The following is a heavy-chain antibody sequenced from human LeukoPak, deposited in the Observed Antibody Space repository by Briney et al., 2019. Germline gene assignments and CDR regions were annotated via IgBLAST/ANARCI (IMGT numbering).Heavy chain of an antibody. J-gene: IGHJ3*02. Sequence: GGSLRLSCTASGFTFSSYAMSWVRQAPGKGLEWVVFIRRKANGGTTEYAASVKGRFTISRDDSKSIAYLQMNSLKTEDTAVYYCTRDSRHLDRAFDIWGQGTMVTISS. CDR3: TRDSRHLDRAFDI. D-gene: IGHD1-1*01. V-gene: IGHV3-49*04. CDR2: IRRKANGGTT. CDR1: GFTFSSYA.